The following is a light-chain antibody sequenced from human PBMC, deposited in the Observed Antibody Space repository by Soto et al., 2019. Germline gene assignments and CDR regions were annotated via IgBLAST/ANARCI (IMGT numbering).Light chain of an antibody. CDR2: DAS. CDR3: QQYNKWPPT. J-gene: IGKJ1*01. V-gene: IGKV3-20*01. CDR1: QTVRNNY. Sequence: VLTQSPGTLSLSPGERATLSCRASQTVRNNYLAWYQQKPGQAPRLLIYDASSRATGIPDRFSGGGSGTEFTLTISSLQSGDFAVYHCQQYNKWPPTFGQGTKVDI.